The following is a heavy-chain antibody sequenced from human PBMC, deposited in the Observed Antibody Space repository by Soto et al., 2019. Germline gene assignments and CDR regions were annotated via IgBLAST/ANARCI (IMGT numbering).Heavy chain of an antibody. D-gene: IGHD2-21*02. J-gene: IGHJ2*01. CDR1: GGSISSGDYY. CDR2: IYYSGST. CDR3: ASVEGGDPYWNSDL. V-gene: IGHV4-30-4*01. Sequence: SETLSLTSTVSGGSISSGDYYWSWIRQPPGKGLEWIGYIYYSGSTYYNPSLKSRVTISVDTSKNQFSLKLSSVTAADTAVYYVASVEGGDPYWNSDLGGRGPLVTVS.